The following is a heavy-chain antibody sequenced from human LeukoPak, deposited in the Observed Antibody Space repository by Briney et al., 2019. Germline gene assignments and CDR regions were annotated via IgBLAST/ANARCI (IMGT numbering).Heavy chain of an antibody. Sequence: PGRSLRLSCAASGFTFSSYGMHWVRQAPGKGLEWVAVIWYDGSNKYYADSVKGRFTISRDNSKNTLYLQMNSLRAEDTAVYYCAKEMRYCSSTSCSFDYWGQGTLVTVSS. V-gene: IGHV3-33*06. CDR2: IWYDGSNK. CDR1: GFTFSSYG. CDR3: AKEMRYCSSTSCSFDY. D-gene: IGHD2-2*01. J-gene: IGHJ4*02.